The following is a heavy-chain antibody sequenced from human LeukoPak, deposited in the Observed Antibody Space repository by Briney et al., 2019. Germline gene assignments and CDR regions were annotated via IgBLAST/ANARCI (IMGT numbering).Heavy chain of an antibody. CDR3: ARDSIWGSYHTIDY. J-gene: IGHJ4*02. CDR2: ISSNGGST. CDR1: GFTFSSYA. Sequence: PGGSLRLSCAASGFTFSSYAMHWVRQAPGKGLEYVSAISSNGGSTYYANSVKGRFTISRDNSKNTLYLQMGSLRAEDTAVYYCARDSIWGSYHTIDYWGQGTLVTVSS. V-gene: IGHV3-64*01. D-gene: IGHD3-16*02.